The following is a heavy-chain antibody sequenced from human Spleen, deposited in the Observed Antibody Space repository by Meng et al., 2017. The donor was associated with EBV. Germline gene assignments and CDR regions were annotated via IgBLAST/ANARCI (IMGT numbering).Heavy chain of an antibody. D-gene: IGHD3-10*01. J-gene: IGHJ4*02. CDR1: GGPFTSDA. CDR3: ASESGRGYTPDY. CDR2: LIPMLGAP. V-gene: IGHV1-69*06. Sequence: QVQLVQSGAEVKKPGSSVKASCKTSGGPFTSDAISWVRQAPGQGLEWIGGLIPMLGAPNYAQKFQDRVTIIADKSTSTHYMELSSLRSDDTAVYYCASESGRGYTPDYWGRGTLVTVSS.